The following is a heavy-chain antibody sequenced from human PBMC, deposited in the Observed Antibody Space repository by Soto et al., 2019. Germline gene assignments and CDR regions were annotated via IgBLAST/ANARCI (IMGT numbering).Heavy chain of an antibody. D-gene: IGHD6-13*01. V-gene: IGHV4-34*01. CDR3: ARRIAGGFDY. CDR2: INHSGST. Sequence: QVQLQQWGAGLLKPSETLSLTCAVYGGSFSGYYWSWIRQPPGKGLEWIGEINHSGSTNYNPSLKRRVTISVDTSKNQFSLNLRSVTAADTAVYYCARRIAGGFDYWGQGTLVTVSS. CDR1: GGSFSGYY. J-gene: IGHJ4*02.